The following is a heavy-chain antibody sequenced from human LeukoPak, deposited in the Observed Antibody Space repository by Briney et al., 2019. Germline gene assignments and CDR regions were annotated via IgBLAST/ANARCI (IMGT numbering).Heavy chain of an antibody. CDR2: ISGSGGST. V-gene: IGHV3-23*01. J-gene: IGHJ4*02. D-gene: IGHD5-24*01. Sequence: GGSLRLSCAASGFTFSSYAMSWVRQAPGKGLEWVSAISGSGGSTYYADSVKGRFTISRDNSKNTLYLQMNSLRAEDTAVYYCAKEGQRWQIIEALSYFDYWGQGTLVTVSS. CDR1: GFTFSSYA. CDR3: AKEGQRWQIIEALSYFDY.